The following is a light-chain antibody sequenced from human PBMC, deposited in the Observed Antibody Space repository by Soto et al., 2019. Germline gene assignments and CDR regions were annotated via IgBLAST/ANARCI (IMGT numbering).Light chain of an antibody. Sequence: DIQLTQSPSFLSASVGDRVTITCRASQGISSYLAWYQQRPGKAPKLLIYAASTLQSGVPSRFSGSGSGTEFPLTISSLQPEDVATFYCQQLNSYPRTFGQGTKLEIK. V-gene: IGKV1-9*01. CDR1: QGISSY. CDR3: QQLNSYPRT. J-gene: IGKJ2*01. CDR2: AAS.